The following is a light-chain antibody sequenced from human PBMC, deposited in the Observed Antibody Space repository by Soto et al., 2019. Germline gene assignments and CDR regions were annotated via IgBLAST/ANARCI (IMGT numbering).Light chain of an antibody. CDR3: QQYDYYWT. CDR1: QSVNNW. V-gene: IGKV1-5*03. J-gene: IGKJ1*01. CDR2: KTS. Sequence: DIQVTQSPSTLSASVGDTVTITCRASQSVNNWLAWYQQKPGKAPKLLIYKTSYLESGVPSRFSGRGSETDFTLTIDSLQPDDFATYYCQQYDYYWTFGQGTRVEIK.